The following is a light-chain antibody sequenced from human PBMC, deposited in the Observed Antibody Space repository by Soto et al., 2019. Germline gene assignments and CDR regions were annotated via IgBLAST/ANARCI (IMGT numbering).Light chain of an antibody. CDR3: QQYNSYSGT. V-gene: IGKV1-5*03. CDR1: QSISSW. J-gene: IGKJ1*01. CDR2: KAS. Sequence: DIQMTQSPSTLSASVGDRVTITCRASQSISSWLAWYQQKPGKAPKLLIYKASSLESGVPSRFSGRGSGTEFTLTISSLQPDDFATYYCQQYNSYSGTFGQATKVEIK.